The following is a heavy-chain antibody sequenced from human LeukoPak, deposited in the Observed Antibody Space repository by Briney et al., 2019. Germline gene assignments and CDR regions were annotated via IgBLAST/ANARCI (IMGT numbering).Heavy chain of an antibody. D-gene: IGHD5-12*01. CDR2: INTNSGGT. CDR3: ARVTFSCYGAFVS. V-gene: IGHV1-2*02. J-gene: IGHJ3*02. CDR1: GYSFTGYY. Sequence: ASVKVSCKASGYSFTGYYMHWVRQAPGQGLEWIGWINTNSGGTNYAQTFQGRVTITRDPAISTAYMELSRRRSDDTAVYYCARVTFSCYGAFVSWGQGAMATVSS.